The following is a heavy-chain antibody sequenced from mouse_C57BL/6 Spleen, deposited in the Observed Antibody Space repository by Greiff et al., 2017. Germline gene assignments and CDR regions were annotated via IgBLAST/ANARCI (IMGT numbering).Heavy chain of an antibody. D-gene: IGHD1-1*01. CDR3: ARNDYGSSFYFDY. J-gene: IGHJ2*01. CDR2: ISSGGSYT. CDR1: GFTFSSYG. Sequence: EVQLVESGGDLVKPGGSLKLSCAASGFTFSSYGMSWVRQTPDKRLEWVATISSGGSYTYYPDSVKGRFTISRDNAKNTLYLQMSSLKSEDTAMYYCARNDYGSSFYFDYWGQGTTLTVSS. V-gene: IGHV5-6*01.